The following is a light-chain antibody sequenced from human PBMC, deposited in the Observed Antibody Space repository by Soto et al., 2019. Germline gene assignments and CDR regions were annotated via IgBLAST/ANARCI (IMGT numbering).Light chain of an antibody. CDR2: GAS. CDR1: QSVTSN. Sequence: EIVRTQSPATLSVSPGDRATLSCRASQSVTSNLAWYQQKTGQAPRLLIYGASTRATGIPARFSGSGSGTDFTLTISSLEPEDFAVYYCQQRSNWPPSITFGQGTRLEIK. V-gene: IGKV3-15*01. CDR3: QQRSNWPPSIT. J-gene: IGKJ5*01.